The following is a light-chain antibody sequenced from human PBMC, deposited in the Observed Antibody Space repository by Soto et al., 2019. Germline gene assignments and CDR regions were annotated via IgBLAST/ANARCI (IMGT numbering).Light chain of an antibody. V-gene: IGKV3-15*01. CDR1: QTVSITN. J-gene: IGKJ4*01. CDR2: GAS. Sequence: TQSPGTLSLSPGESATLSCRASQTVSITNLAWYQQKPGRGPRLLIFGASTRAIGIPARFSGSGSGTDFTLTITNLQSEDFAVYFCQHYNEWPLTFGGGTKVDI. CDR3: QHYNEWPLT.